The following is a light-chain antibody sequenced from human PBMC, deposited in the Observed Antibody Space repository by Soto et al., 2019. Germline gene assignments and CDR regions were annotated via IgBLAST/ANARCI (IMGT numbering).Light chain of an antibody. CDR3: QQYYSYSLRT. Sequence: DIQITQSPSALSASVGDRVTITCRASQTIKSSLAWSEQKPGKPPTLLIYKAASLESGFPSRFSGSGSGTEHTLTISTLHPDDFATYCCQQYYSYSLRTFGQGTRVEI. CDR1: QTIKSS. J-gene: IGKJ1*01. CDR2: KAA. V-gene: IGKV1-5*03.